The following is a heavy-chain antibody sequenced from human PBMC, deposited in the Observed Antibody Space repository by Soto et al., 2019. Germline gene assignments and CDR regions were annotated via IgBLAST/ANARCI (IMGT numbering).Heavy chain of an antibody. Sequence: EVQLVESGGGLVQPGGSLRLSCSASGFTFSNYPMHWVRQGPGKGLEFVSVISGNGGSTYYADSVKGRFTISRDNSKSSLALQMSSLGPEDTAVCYWVKPPLKYGGSYYAYWGQGALVIVSS. CDR2: ISGNGGST. D-gene: IGHD1-26*01. V-gene: IGHV3-64D*08. J-gene: IGHJ4*02. CDR1: GFTFSNYP. CDR3: VKPPLKYGGSYYAY.